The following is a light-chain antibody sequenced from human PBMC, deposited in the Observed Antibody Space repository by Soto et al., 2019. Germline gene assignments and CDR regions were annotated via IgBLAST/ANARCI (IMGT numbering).Light chain of an antibody. V-gene: IGKV1-39*01. CDR2: AAY. CDR3: QQSSRTPYT. CDR1: QNIRSY. J-gene: IGKJ2*01. Sequence: DIRMTQSPSSLSASVGDRVTITCRASQNIRSYLNWYQQTPGKAPKLLIYAAYSLQSGVPSRFSGSGSGTDFTLTISSLQPEDFATYYCQQSSRTPYTFGQGTKLEIK.